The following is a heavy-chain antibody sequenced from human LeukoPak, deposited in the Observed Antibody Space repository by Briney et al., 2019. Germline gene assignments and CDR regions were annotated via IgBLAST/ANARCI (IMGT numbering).Heavy chain of an antibody. Sequence: GASVTVSFMASVYTFTVYYMHWVRQAPGQGGEWMGWINANSGDTKYAQKFQGRVTMTRDTSISTAYMELSRLRSDDTAMYYCAREISGYSDYWGQGTLVTVSS. J-gene: IGHJ4*02. V-gene: IGHV1-2*02. CDR2: INANSGDT. D-gene: IGHD3-22*01. CDR1: VYTFTVYY. CDR3: AREISGYSDY.